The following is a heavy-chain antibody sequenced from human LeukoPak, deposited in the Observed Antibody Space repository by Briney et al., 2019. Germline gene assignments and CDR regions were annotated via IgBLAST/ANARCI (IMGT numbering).Heavy chain of an antibody. CDR2: IKQDGSEK. CDR1: GITFSSYW. D-gene: IGHD3-10*01. V-gene: IGHV3-7*01. J-gene: IGHJ6*03. Sequence: GGSLRLSCAVSGITFSSYWMSWGRQAPGKGLEWVANIKQDGSEKYYVDSVEGRFTISRDNAKNSLYLQMNSLRAEDTAVYYCVSKGSGSYYYYYYYMDVWGKGTTVTVSS. CDR3: VSKGSGSYYYYYYYMDV.